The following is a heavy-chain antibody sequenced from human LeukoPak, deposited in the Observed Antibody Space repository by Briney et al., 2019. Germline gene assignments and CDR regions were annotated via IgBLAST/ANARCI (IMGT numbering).Heavy chain of an antibody. J-gene: IGHJ4*02. CDR2: ISYDGSNK. CDR3: ARDHLDHYGSGSYYKGEFDY. CDR1: GFTFSSFA. D-gene: IGHD3-10*01. V-gene: IGHV3-30-3*01. Sequence: GRSLRLSCAASGFTFSSFAMHWVRQAPGKGLEWVAVISYDGSNKYYADSVKGRFTISRDNAKNSLYLQMNSLRAEDTAVYYCARDHLDHYGSGSYYKGEFDYWGQGTLVTVSS.